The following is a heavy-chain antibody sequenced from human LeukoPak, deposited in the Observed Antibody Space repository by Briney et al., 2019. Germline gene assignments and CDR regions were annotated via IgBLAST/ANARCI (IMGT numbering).Heavy chain of an antibody. V-gene: IGHV4-59*01. CDR1: GGSISSY. Sequence: PSETLSLTCTVSGGSISSYWSWIRQSPGKGLEWIGYIYFSGTTNYNPSLKSRLTISIDTSRNQFSLKLCSVTAADTAIYYCVSGGSYLTKWGQGTLVTVSS. J-gene: IGHJ4*02. D-gene: IGHD3-10*01. CDR3: VSGGSYLTK. CDR2: IYFSGTT.